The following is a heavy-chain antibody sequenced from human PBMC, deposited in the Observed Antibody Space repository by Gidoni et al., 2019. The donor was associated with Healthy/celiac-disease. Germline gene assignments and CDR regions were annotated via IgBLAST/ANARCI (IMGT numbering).Heavy chain of an antibody. Sequence: QLQLQESGPGLVKPSETLSLTCTVPGGSIRSSSYYWGWIRQPPRQGLEWIGSIYYSGSTYYNPALKSRVTISVDTSKNQFSLKLSSVTAADTAVYYCARQPPRITMVRGVTIGGWFDPWGQGTLVTVSS. V-gene: IGHV4-39*01. CDR1: GGSIRSSSYY. J-gene: IGHJ5*01. CDR3: ARQPPRITMVRGVTIGGWFDP. CDR2: IYYSGST. D-gene: IGHD3-10*01.